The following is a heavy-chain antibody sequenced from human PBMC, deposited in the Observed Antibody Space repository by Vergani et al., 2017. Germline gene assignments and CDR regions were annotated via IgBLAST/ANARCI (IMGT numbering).Heavy chain of an antibody. CDR1: GGSMSGYY. J-gene: IGHJ5*02. Sequence: QLQLQESGPGLVKPSETLSLTCSVSGGSMSGYYWSWIRQPPGKELEWIGYMYHSGSTNYNPSLGTRVTISGDTSKNQFSLKLNSVTAADTAVYYCGRVADFYGLGSRLLDLWGQGILVTVSS. CDR3: GRVADFYGLGSRLLDL. CDR2: MYHSGST. V-gene: IGHV4-59*01. D-gene: IGHD3-10*01.